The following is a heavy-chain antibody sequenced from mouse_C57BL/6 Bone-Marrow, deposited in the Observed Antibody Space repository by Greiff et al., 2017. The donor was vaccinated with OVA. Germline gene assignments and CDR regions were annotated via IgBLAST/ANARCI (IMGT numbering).Heavy chain of an antibody. V-gene: IGHV1-15*01. CDR1: GYTFTDYE. CDR3: TSPYYYGYWYFDV. Sequence: QVQLQQSGAELVRPGASVTLSCKASGYTFTDYEMNWVKQTPVHGLEWIGAIDPETGGTAYNQKFKGKAILTADKSSSTAYMELRSLTSEDSAVYYCTSPYYYGYWYFDVWGTGTTVTVSS. J-gene: IGHJ1*03. CDR2: IDPETGGT. D-gene: IGHD1-1*01.